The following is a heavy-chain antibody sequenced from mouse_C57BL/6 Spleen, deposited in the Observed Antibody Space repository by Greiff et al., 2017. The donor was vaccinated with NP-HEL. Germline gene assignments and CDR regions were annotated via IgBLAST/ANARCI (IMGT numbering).Heavy chain of an antibody. J-gene: IGHJ3*01. Sequence: EVKLVESGPELVKPGASVKMSCKASGYTFTDYNMHWVKQSHGKSLEWIGYINPNNGGTSYNQKFKGKATLTVNKSSSTAYMELRSLTSEDSAVYYCARGGDAWFAYWGQGTLVTVSA. CDR2: INPNNGGT. CDR1: GYTFTDYN. CDR3: ARGGDAWFAY. V-gene: IGHV1-22*01.